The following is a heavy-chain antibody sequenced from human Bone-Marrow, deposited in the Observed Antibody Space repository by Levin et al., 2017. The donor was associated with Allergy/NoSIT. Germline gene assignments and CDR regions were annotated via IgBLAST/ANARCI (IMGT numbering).Heavy chain of an antibody. Sequence: GGSLRLSCAASGFTFNYAWMNWVRQAPGKGLEWVGRIKRRTDGGTTDYAAAVKGRFTISRDDSKRMLYLQMNSLKIEDTAVYYCVTGSYNDDYEDYFDFWGRGTLVTVSS. CDR1: GFTFNYAW. V-gene: IGHV3-15*07. J-gene: IGHJ4*02. D-gene: IGHD4/OR15-4a*01. CDR3: VTGSYNDDYEDYFDF. CDR2: IKRRTDGGTT.